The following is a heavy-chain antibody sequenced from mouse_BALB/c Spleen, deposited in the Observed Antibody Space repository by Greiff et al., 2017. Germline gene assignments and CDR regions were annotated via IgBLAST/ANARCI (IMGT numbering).Heavy chain of an antibody. CDR2: INPYNDGT. CDR1: GYTFTSYV. CDR3: ARGYGNYPMDY. J-gene: IGHJ4*01. V-gene: IGHV1-14*01. D-gene: IGHD2-10*02. Sequence: EVKLVESGPELVKPGASVKMSCKASGYTFTSYVMHWVKQKPGQGLEWIGYINPYNDGTKYNEKFKGKATLTSDKSSSTAYMELSSLTSEDSAVYYCARGYGNYPMDYWGQGTSVTVSS.